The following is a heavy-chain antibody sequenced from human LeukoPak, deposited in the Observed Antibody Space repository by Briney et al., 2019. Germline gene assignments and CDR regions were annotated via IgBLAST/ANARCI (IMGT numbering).Heavy chain of an antibody. CDR3: ARQRWSSGWYEGVRRDKDHFDY. Sequence: PSETLSLTCTVSGGSISSYYWSWIRQPPGKGLEWIGYIYYSGSTNYNPSLKSRVTISVDTSKNQFSLKLSSVTAADTAVYYCARQRWSSGWYEGVRRDKDHFDYWGQGILVTVSS. V-gene: IGHV4-59*08. J-gene: IGHJ4*02. D-gene: IGHD6-19*01. CDR2: IYYSGST. CDR1: GGSISSYY.